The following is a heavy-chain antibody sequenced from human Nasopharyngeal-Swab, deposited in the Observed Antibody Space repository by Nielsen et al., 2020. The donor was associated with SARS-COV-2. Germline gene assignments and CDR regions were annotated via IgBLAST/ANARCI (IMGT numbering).Heavy chain of an antibody. V-gene: IGHV3-30-3*01. D-gene: IGHD1-26*01. CDR3: ARDNSRGGSYAGVYYFDY. J-gene: IGHJ4*02. CDR1: GFPFSIYA. CDR2: ISYDGSNK. Sequence: GGSLRLSCAASGFPFSIYAMPWVLQAPGKVLEWVAVISYDGSNKYYAASVKGRFTISRDNSKNTLYLQMNSLRAEDTAVYYCARDNSRGGSYAGVYYFDYWGQGTLVNVSS.